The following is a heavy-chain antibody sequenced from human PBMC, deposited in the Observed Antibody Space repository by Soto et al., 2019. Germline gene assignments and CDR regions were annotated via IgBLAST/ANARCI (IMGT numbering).Heavy chain of an antibody. V-gene: IGHV3-11*01. Sequence: LRLSCAASGFTFRDYYMTWIRQAPGKGLEWLSYISSSGSTIYYADSVKGRFTISRDNAKNSLFLQMNSLRAEDTAVYYCARLVTATRNYYYGMDVWGQGTTVTVSS. CDR2: ISSSGSTI. D-gene: IGHD1-20*01. CDR3: ARLVTATRNYYYGMDV. J-gene: IGHJ6*02. CDR1: GFTFRDYY.